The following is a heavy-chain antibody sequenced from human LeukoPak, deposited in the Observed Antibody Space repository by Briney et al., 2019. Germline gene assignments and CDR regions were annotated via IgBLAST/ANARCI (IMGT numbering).Heavy chain of an antibody. CDR3: ARGPYYYDSSGYNMLRY. CDR1: GYTLTELS. Sequence: ASVKVSCKVSGYTLTELSMHWVRQAPGKGLEWMGGFDPEVVETIYAQKFQGRVTMTEDTSTDTAYMELSSLRSEDTAVYYCARGPYYYDSSGYNMLRYWGQGTLVTVSS. V-gene: IGHV1-24*01. CDR2: FDPEVVET. J-gene: IGHJ4*02. D-gene: IGHD3-22*01.